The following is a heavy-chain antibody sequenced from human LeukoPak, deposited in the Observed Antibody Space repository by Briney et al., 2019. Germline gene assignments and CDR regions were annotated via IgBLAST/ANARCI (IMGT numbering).Heavy chain of an antibody. CDR2: IYYSGST. V-gene: IGHV4-59*12. J-gene: IGHJ3*02. CDR1: GGSISSYN. CDR3: ARDRCSGGSCLPLGGFDI. Sequence: SETLSLTCTVSGGSISSYNWSWIRQPPGKGLEWIGYIYYSGSTNYNPSLKSRVTISVDTSKNQFSLKLSSVTAADTAVYYCARDRCSGGSCLPLGGFDIWGQGTMVTVSS. D-gene: IGHD2-15*01.